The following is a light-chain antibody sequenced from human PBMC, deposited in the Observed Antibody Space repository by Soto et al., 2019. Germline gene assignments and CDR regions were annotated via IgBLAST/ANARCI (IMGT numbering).Light chain of an antibody. V-gene: IGKV1D-13*01. CDR1: QGISSA. J-gene: IGKJ2*01. Sequence: AIQLTQSPSSLSASVGDRVIITCRASQGISSALAWYQQKPGKAPKLLIYDASSLESGVPSRFSGSGSGTDFTLTISSLQPEDFATYYCQQFNNYPQTVGQGTKVDIK. CDR2: DAS. CDR3: QQFNNYPQT.